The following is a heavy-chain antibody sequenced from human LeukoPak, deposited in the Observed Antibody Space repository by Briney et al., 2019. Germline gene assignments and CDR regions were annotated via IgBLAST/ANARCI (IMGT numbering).Heavy chain of an antibody. J-gene: IGHJ5*02. Sequence: ASVKVSCKASGYTFTTYGISWVRQAPGQGLEWMGWISAYNGQTNHTHNLQGRVSMTIDTSTSTAYMELRSLGSDDTAVYYCARCGGSYYVHRWFDPWGQGTLVTVSS. V-gene: IGHV1-18*01. D-gene: IGHD1-26*01. CDR2: ISAYNGQT. CDR1: GYTFTTYG. CDR3: ARCGGSYYVHRWFDP.